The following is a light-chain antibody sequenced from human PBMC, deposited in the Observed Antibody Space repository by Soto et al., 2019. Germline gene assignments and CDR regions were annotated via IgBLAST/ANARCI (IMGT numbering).Light chain of an antibody. V-gene: IGKV1D-12*01. CDR1: QGIRSW. CDR2: AAS. Sequence: DIQMTQSPSSVSASVGDRVTITCRTSQGIRSWLAWYQQRPGKAPKLLISAASSLQSAVPSRFSGSGSGTDFTLTISSLQPDDFATYYCQQSDTFPATFGGGTKVEIK. CDR3: QQSDTFPAT. J-gene: IGKJ4*01.